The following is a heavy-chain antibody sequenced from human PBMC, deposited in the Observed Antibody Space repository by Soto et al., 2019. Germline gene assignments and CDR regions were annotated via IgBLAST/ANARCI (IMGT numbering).Heavy chain of an antibody. V-gene: IGHV4-31*03. D-gene: IGHD3-3*01. CDR3: ARDKSTDYDFWSGPNYYYYGMDV. CDR1: GGSISSGGYY. CDR2: IYYSGST. Sequence: PLSLPCTVSGGSISSGGYYWSWIRQHPGKGLEWIGYIYYSGSTYYNPSLKSRVTISVDTSKNQFSLKLSSVTAADTAVYYCARDKSTDYDFWSGPNYYYYGMDVWGQGTTVTVSS. J-gene: IGHJ6*02.